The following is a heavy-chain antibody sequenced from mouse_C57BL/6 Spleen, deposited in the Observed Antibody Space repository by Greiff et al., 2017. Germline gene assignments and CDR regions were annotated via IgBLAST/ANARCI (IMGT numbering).Heavy chain of an antibody. CDR3: ARRAVTTRNAMDY. J-gene: IGHJ4*01. D-gene: IGHD2-2*01. CDR1: GFSLTSYG. CDR2: IWSGGST. Sequence: VQLQQSGPGLVQPSQSLSITCTVSGFSLTSYGVHWVRQSPGKGLEWLGVIWSGGSTDYNAAFISRLSISKDNSKSQVFFKMNSLQADDTAIYYCARRAVTTRNAMDYWGQGTSVTVSS. V-gene: IGHV2-2*01.